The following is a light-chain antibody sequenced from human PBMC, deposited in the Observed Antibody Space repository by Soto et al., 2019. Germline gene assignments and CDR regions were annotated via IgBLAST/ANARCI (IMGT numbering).Light chain of an antibody. CDR3: QQYGNSRGT. J-gene: IGKJ1*01. Sequence: EFVLKQSQATLSLSPGERATLSCVASESVSSNQLAWYQQKPGLAPRLLIYGASTRATGIPERFSGSGSGTDFTLTISGLEPEDSAVYYCQQYGNSRGTFGQGTKVDIK. V-gene: IGKV3D-20*01. CDR1: ESVSSNQ. CDR2: GAS.